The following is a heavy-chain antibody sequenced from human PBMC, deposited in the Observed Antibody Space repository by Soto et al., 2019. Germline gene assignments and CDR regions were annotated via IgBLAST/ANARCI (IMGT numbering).Heavy chain of an antibody. CDR3: ARDFSSSWYGPDRRPSSYWYFDL. Sequence: GASVKVSCKASGYTLTIYHINWVRQAPGQGLEWMGWISAYNGNTNYAQKLQGRVTMTTDTSTSTAYMELRSLRSDDTAVYYCARDFSSSWYGPDRRPSSYWYFDLWGRGTLVTVSS. D-gene: IGHD6-13*01. CDR2: ISAYNGNT. CDR1: GYTLTIYH. V-gene: IGHV1-18*01. J-gene: IGHJ2*01.